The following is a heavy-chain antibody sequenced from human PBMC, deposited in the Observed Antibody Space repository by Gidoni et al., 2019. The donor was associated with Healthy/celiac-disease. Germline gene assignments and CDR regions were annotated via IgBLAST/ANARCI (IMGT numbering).Heavy chain of an antibody. Sequence: QVQLVESGGGVVQPGRSLRLSCAASGFTFSSYGMHWVRQAPGKGLEWVAVIWYDGSNKYDADSVKGRFTISRDNSKNTLYLQMNSLRAEDTAVYYCARSWDSSDQPDAFDIWGQGTMVTVSS. J-gene: IGHJ3*02. CDR3: ARSWDSSDQPDAFDI. D-gene: IGHD3-22*01. CDR1: GFTFSSYG. CDR2: IWYDGSNK. V-gene: IGHV3-33*01.